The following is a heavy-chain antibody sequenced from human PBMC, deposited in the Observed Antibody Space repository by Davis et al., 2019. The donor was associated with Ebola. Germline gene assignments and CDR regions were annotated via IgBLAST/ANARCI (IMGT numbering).Heavy chain of an antibody. CDR3: GRAWGVGGIDY. Sequence: SETLSLTCTVSGGSISSYYWSWIRQPPGKGLEWIGYIYYSGSTNYNPSLKSRVTISVDTSKNQFSLKLSSVTAADTAVYYWGRAWGVGGIDYWGQGTLVTVSS. V-gene: IGHV4-59*01. CDR1: GGSISSYY. CDR2: IYYSGST. D-gene: IGHD1-26*01. J-gene: IGHJ4*02.